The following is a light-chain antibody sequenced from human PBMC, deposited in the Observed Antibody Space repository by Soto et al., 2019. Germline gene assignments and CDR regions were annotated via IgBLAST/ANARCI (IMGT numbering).Light chain of an antibody. CDR1: SSDVGGYNY. J-gene: IGLJ1*01. Sequence: QSALTQPASVSGSPGQSITISCTGTSSDVGGYNYVSWYQQHPGKAPKLMIYEVSNRPSGVSNRFSGSKSANTASLTISGLQAEDDADYYCSSYTSSSSAYVFGTGTTLTVL. CDR3: SSYTSSSSAYV. CDR2: EVS. V-gene: IGLV2-14*01.